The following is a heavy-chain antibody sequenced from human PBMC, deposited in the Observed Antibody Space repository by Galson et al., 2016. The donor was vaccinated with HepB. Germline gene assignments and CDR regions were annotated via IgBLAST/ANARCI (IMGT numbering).Heavy chain of an antibody. CDR3: GRDHSVVLTTAYNWFDP. V-gene: IGHV3-74*01. D-gene: IGHD4-23*01. CDR2: INSDGTIS. CDR1: GFAFGSHC. Sequence: SLRLSCAASGFAFGSHCMHWVRQVPGKGLVWVSRINSDGTISNYADSVKGRFTISRDNAKNTLYLQMNSLRVEDTAVYYCGRDHSVVLTTAYNWFDPWGQGTLVTVSS. J-gene: IGHJ5*02.